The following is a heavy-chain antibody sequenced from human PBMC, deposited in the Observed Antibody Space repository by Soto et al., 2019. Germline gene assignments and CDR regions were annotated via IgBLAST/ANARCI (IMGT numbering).Heavy chain of an antibody. V-gene: IGHV3-53*01. CDR1: GFTVSSNY. D-gene: IGHD3-16*01. CDR3: ARRPAFPGGEYGMDV. Sequence: EVQLVESGGGLIQPGGSLRLSCAASGFTVSSNYMSWVRQAPGKGLEWVSVIYSGGSTYYADSVKGRFTISRDNSKNTLYLQMNSLRAEDTAVYYCARRPAFPGGEYGMDVWGQGTTVTVSS. J-gene: IGHJ6*02. CDR2: IYSGGST.